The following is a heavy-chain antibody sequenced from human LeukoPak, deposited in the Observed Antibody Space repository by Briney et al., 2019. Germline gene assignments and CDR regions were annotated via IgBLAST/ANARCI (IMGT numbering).Heavy chain of an antibody. V-gene: IGHV5-51*01. CDR3: ATAPPTNYDILTGYQYFDY. D-gene: IGHD3-9*01. CDR1: GSTFTAYW. Sequence: GEPLKISCQGSGSTFTAYWSGWVRQLPGKGLEWVGIIYPGDSDTRYSPSFQGQGTISADKSISTAYLQWSSLKASDTAMYYCATAPPTNYDILTGYQYFDYWGQGTLVTVSS. J-gene: IGHJ4*02. CDR2: IYPGDSDT.